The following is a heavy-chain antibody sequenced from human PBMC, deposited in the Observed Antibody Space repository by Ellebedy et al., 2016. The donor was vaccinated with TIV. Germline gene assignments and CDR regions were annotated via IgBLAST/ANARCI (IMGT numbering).Heavy chain of an antibody. J-gene: IGHJ4*02. V-gene: IGHV4-59*01. D-gene: IGHD1-14*01. CDR2: MSYSVRT. CDR3: ARELSGNNRHAFDY. Sequence: MPSETLSLTCTVSGGSISSNYWSWIRQPPGKGLEWIGYMSYSVRTDYNPSLKRRATVSIDTSKNQFSLKLSSVTAADTAVYYCARELSGNNRHAFDYWGQGTLVTVSS. CDR1: GGSISSNY.